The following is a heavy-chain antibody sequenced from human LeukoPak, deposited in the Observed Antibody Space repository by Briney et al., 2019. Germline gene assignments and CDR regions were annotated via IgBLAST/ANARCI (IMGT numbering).Heavy chain of an antibody. CDR2: ISSSSSTI. CDR3: AGGDYDSSAY. J-gene: IGHJ4*02. D-gene: IGHD3-22*01. V-gene: IGHV3-48*01. Sequence: PGGSLRLSCAASGFTFSSYSMNWVRQAPGKGLEWVSYISSSSSTIYYADSVKGRFTISRDNTKNSLYLQMNSLRAEDTAVYYCAGGDYDSSAYWGQGTLVTVSS. CDR1: GFTFSSYS.